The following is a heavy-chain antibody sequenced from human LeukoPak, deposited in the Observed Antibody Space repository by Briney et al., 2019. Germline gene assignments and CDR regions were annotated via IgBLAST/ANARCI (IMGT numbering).Heavy chain of an antibody. D-gene: IGHD3-3*01. CDR3: ARQGIHYDIWSGYPNWFDP. CDR2: IYPGDSDV. CDR1: GYNFTSYW. Sequence: GESLKISCKGSGYNFTSYWMGWVRQMPGKGLEWMGIIYPGDSDVRYSPSFQGQVTISADKSSSTAYVQWSSLKASDTAMYYCARQGIHYDIWSGYPNWFDPWGQGTMVIVSS. V-gene: IGHV5-51*01. J-gene: IGHJ5*02.